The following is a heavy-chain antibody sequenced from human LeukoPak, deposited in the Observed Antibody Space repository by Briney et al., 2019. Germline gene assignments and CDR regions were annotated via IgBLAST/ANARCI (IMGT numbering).Heavy chain of an antibody. J-gene: IGHJ4*02. CDR1: GYSFTSYW. Sequence: GESLKISCKGSGYSFTSYWIGWVRQMPGKGLEWMGIIYPGDSDTRHSPSFQGQVTISADKSISTAYLQWSSLKASDTAMYYCARRGYSYGTTIDYWGQGTLVTVSS. D-gene: IGHD5-18*01. CDR3: ARRGYSYGTTIDY. CDR2: IYPGDSDT. V-gene: IGHV5-51*01.